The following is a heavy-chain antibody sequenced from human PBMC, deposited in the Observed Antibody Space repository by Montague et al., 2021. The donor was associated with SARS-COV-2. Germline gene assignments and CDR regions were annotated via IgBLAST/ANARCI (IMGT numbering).Heavy chain of an antibody. J-gene: IGHJ4*02. V-gene: IGHV4-31*03. CDR3: AELGRLGSSNPFEY. CDR2: ISYSGST. CDR1: GDSISSGGYF. D-gene: IGHD4-11*01. Sequence: TLSLTCTVYGDSISSGGYFWNWIRQHPEKGLEYIGYISYSGSTXYNPSFRSRVSISMDTSENQFPLKMNSVTAADTAVYYCAELGRLGSSNPFEYWGQGVLVTVSS.